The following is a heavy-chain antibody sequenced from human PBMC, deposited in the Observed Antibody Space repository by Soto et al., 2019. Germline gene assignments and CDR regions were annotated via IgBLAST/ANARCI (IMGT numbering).Heavy chain of an antibody. CDR2: IIPIFGTA. CDR1: GGTFSTYA. Sequence: QVQLVQSGAEVKKPGSSVQVSCKASGGTFSTYAISWVRQAPGQGLEWMGGIIPIFGTANYAQKFQGRVTITADQSTSTAYIELRSLRSEDTAVYFCAREEAAAGTFDYWGQGTLVTVSS. D-gene: IGHD6-13*01. V-gene: IGHV1-69*01. J-gene: IGHJ4*02. CDR3: AREEAAAGTFDY.